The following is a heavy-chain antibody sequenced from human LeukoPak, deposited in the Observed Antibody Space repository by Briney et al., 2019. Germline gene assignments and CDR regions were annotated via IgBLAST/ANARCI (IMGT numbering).Heavy chain of an antibody. D-gene: IGHD6-13*01. J-gene: IGHJ4*02. V-gene: IGHV3-7*03. Sequence: PGGSLRLSCVASGFTFSDYAMNWVRQAPGKGLEWVANIKDDGSEKYYVDSVKGRFTISRDDAKNSLYLQMNSLRAEDTAVYYCARARDSSWDYWGQGTLVTVSS. CDR3: ARARDSSWDY. CDR2: IKDDGSEK. CDR1: GFTFSDYA.